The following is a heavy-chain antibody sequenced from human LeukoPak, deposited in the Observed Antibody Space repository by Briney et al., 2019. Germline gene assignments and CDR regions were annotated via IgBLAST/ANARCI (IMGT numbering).Heavy chain of an antibody. CDR2: TYYRSKWSN. J-gene: IGHJ1*01. V-gene: IGHV6-1*01. CDR1: GYSVSSNIAA. CDR3: ARSGYFAEYFQN. Sequence: SQSLTLTCTISGYSVSSNIAAWNWSRQSPSRGLEWLGRTYYRSKWSNDYELSVKSRITINPDTSKNQFSLQLNSVTPEDTAVYYCARSGYFAEYFQNWGQGTLVTVSS. D-gene: IGHD3-22*01.